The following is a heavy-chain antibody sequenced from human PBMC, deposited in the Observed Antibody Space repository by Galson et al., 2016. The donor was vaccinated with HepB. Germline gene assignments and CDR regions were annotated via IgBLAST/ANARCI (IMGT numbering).Heavy chain of an antibody. J-gene: IGHJ4*02. CDR1: GFTFSSYG. CDR2: IWYDGSNK. Sequence: SLRLSCAASGFTFSSYGMHWVRQAPGKGLEWVAVIWYDGSNKYYADSVKGRFTISRDNSKNTLYLQINSLRAEDTAVYYCARGPFGYSYGPTLDYWGQGTLVTVSS. V-gene: IGHV3-33*01. CDR3: ARGPFGYSYGPTLDY. D-gene: IGHD5-18*01.